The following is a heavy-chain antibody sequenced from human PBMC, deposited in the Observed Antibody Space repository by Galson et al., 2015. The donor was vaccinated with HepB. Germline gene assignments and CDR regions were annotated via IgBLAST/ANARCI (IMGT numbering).Heavy chain of an antibody. J-gene: IGHJ4*02. V-gene: IGHV3-30*18. CDR2: TSYDGSKK. Sequence: SLRLSCAASGFTFSSYGMHWVRQAPGKGLEWVAVTSYDGSKKYYADSVKGRFTISRDNSKNTLYLQMNSLRTEDTAVYFCAKDRHDYGFSFDYWGQGTLVTVSS. CDR3: AKDRHDYGFSFDY. CDR1: GFTFSSYG. D-gene: IGHD4-17*01.